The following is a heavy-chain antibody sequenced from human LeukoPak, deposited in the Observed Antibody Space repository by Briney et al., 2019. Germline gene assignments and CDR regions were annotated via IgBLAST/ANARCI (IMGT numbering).Heavy chain of an antibody. CDR3: ALGGVWFDP. CDR2: IYISGST. V-gene: IGHV4-4*07. Sequence: PSETLSLTCTVSGGSISSYYWIWIGQPAGKGLEWIGRIYISGSTNYNPSLKSRVTMSLDTSKNQFSLKLSSVTAADTAVYYCALGGVWFDPWGQGTLVTVSS. CDR1: GGSISSYY. D-gene: IGHD3-16*01. J-gene: IGHJ5*02.